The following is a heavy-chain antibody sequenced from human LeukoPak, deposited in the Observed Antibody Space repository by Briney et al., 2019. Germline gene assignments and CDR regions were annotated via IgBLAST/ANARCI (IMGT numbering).Heavy chain of an antibody. V-gene: IGHV4-34*01. D-gene: IGHD3-10*01. CDR2: INHSGST. CDR1: GGSFSGYY. CDR3: ARPELRPFLYYGSGSYYRY. Sequence: SETLSLTCAVYGGSFSGYYWSWIRQPPGKGLEWIGEINHSGSTNYNPSLKSRVTISVDTSKNQFSLKLSSVTAADTAAYYCARPELRPFLYYGSGSYYRYWGQGTLVTVSS. J-gene: IGHJ4*02.